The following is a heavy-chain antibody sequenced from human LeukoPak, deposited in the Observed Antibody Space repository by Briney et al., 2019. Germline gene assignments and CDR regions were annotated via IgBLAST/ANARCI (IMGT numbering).Heavy chain of an antibody. D-gene: IGHD3-10*01. V-gene: IGHV4-34*01. CDR1: GGSFSGYY. CDR2: INHSGST. J-gene: IGHJ4*02. CDR3: ARSEYYYGSGSYYSDY. Sequence: SETLSLACAIYGGSFSGYYWSWIRQPPGKGLEWIGEINHSGSTNYNPSLKSRVTISVDTSKNQFSLKLSSVTAADTAVYYCARSEYYYGSGSYYSDYWGQGTLVTVSS.